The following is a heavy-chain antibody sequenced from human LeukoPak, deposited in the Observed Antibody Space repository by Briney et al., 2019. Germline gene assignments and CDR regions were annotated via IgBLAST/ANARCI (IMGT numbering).Heavy chain of an antibody. V-gene: IGHV1-18*01. CDR2: ISAYNGNK. CDR1: GYTFVTYG. J-gene: IGHJ4*02. Sequence: ASVKVSCTASGYTFVTYGINWVRQAPGQGLEWMGWISAYNGNKKYAQKFQGRVTMTTDTSTSTAYMELRSLRSDDTAVYYCARETSSRFFDYWGQGTLLTVSS. CDR3: ARETSSRFFDY.